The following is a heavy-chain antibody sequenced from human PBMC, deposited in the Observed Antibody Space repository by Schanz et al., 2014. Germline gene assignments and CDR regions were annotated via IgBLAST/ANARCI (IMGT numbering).Heavy chain of an antibody. J-gene: IGHJ6*02. CDR1: GGTFSSST. D-gene: IGHD1-1*01. Sequence: QVQLVQSGAEVKKPGSSVKVSCKASGGTFSSSTLTWVRQAPGQGLEWMGRIIPILDKTNYAQKFQGRVTMTADKSTSTVYMEGSGLISEDAAVYYWAKVDRTRDYAMDVWGQGTTGTVSS. V-gene: IGHV1-69*08. CDR3: AKVDRTRDYAMDV. CDR2: IIPILDKT.